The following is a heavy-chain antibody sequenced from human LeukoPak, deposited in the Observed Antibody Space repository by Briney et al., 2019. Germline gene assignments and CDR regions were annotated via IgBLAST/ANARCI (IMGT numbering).Heavy chain of an antibody. D-gene: IGHD3-22*01. Sequence: ASVKVSCKASGYTFTSYYMHWVRQAPGQGLEWMGIINPSGGSTSYARKFQGRVTMTRDTSTSTVYMELSSLRSEDTAVYYCARVSNRYDSSGYSFRYWGQGTLVTVSS. CDR1: GYTFTSYY. CDR2: INPSGGST. V-gene: IGHV1-46*01. J-gene: IGHJ4*02. CDR3: ARVSNRYDSSGYSFRY.